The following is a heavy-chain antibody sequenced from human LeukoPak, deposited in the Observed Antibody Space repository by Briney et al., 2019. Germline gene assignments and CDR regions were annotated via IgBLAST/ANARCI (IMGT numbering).Heavy chain of an antibody. Sequence: GGSLRLSCAASGFTFSSYAMSWVRQAPGKGLEWVSGILNSGYSTYYANSVKGRFTISRDNSNNTLYLQMNSLRAEDTAVYYCAKLGGHPLHNYYVGVWGKGTTVAVSS. CDR1: GFTFSSYA. J-gene: IGHJ6*03. CDR2: ILNSGYST. CDR3: AKLGGHPLHNYYVGV. D-gene: IGHD3-16*01. V-gene: IGHV3-23*01.